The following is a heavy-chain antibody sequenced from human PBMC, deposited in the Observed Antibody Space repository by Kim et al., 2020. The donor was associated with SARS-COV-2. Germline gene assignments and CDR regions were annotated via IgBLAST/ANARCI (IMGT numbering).Heavy chain of an antibody. CDR2: IYHSGRA. D-gene: IGHD5-12*01. CDR1: GVSITIDDYH. V-gene: IGHV4-30-2*01. Sequence: TLSLTCAVSGVSITIDDYHWSWIRQPPGKGLEWIGYIYHSGRAFYNPSLKSRVAMSVDTSVDQFSLRLSSVTAADTAVYYCAGDRGYGHHDYWGQGMLVTVSS. J-gene: IGHJ4*02. CDR3: AGDRGYGHHDY.